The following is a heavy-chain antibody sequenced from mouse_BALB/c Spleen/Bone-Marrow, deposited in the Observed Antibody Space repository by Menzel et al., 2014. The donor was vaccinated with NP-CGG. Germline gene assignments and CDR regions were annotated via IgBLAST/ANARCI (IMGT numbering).Heavy chain of an antibody. CDR3: PSTIRLFDY. V-gene: IGHV6-6*02. J-gene: IGHJ2*01. CDR2: IRLNSNNYTT. Sequence: EVQRVESGGGFVQPGGSMKLSCVASGFTFSNYWMNWVGQTPEKGLEWVAEIRLNSNNYTTHYAESVKGKFTISRDDSKSRVYLHEVNLRDEDARIYNCPSTIRLFDYWGQGTTLTVSS. D-gene: IGHD1-1*01. CDR1: GFTFSNYW.